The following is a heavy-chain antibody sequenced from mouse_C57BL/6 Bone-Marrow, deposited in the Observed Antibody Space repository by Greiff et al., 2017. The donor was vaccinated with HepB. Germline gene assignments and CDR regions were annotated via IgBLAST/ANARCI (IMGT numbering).Heavy chain of an antibody. J-gene: IGHJ3*01. D-gene: IGHD1-1*01. CDR1: GYTFTSYW. V-gene: IGHV1-61*01. Sequence: QVQLQQPGAELVRPGSSVKLSCKASGYTFTSYWMDWVKQRPGQGLERIGNIYPSDSETHYNQKFKDKATLTVDKSSSTAYMQLSSLTSEDSAVYYCASGYYGSSLFAYWGQGTLVTVSA. CDR2: IYPSDSET. CDR3: ASGYYGSSLFAY.